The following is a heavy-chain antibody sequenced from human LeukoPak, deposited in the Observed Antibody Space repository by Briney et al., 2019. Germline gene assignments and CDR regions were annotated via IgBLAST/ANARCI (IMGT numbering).Heavy chain of an antibody. Sequence: PGVSLRLSCAASVFTFSSYWMSWVRHAPGEGLECVAHIKQSGSEKYYVDSVKGRFTISRDNAKNSMYLQMNSLRAEDTAVYYCARAGSASYPPRLYYIDVWGKGTTVTASS. CDR3: ARAGSASYPPRLYYIDV. J-gene: IGHJ6*03. V-gene: IGHV3-7*01. CDR1: VFTFSSYW. D-gene: IGHD3-10*01. CDR2: IKQSGSEK.